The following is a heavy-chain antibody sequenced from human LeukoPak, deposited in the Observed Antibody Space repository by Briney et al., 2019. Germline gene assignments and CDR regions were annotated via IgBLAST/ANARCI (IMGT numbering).Heavy chain of an antibody. CDR2: INHSGST. J-gene: IGHJ4*02. CDR3: AGHNYDYVWGSYRDRKNDY. D-gene: IGHD3-16*02. Sequence: SETLSLTCAVYGGSFSGYYWSWIRQPPGKGLESVGEINHSGSTNYNPALKSRVTISVDTSKNQFSLKLSSVTAADTAVYYCAGHNYDYVWGSYRDRKNDYWGQGTLVTVSS. V-gene: IGHV4-34*01. CDR1: GGSFSGYY.